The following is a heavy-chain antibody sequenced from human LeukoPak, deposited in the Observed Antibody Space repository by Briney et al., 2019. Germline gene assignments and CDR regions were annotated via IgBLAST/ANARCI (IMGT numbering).Heavy chain of an antibody. V-gene: IGHV3-21*01. Sequence: GSLRLSCAASGFTFSGYSMNWVRQAPGKGLEWVSSISSSSSYIYYADSVKGRFTISRDNAKNSPYLQMNSLRAEDTAVYYCARFPDTYYFDYWGQGTLVTVSS. CDR3: ARFPDTYYFDY. D-gene: IGHD3-16*01. CDR1: GFTFSGYS. J-gene: IGHJ4*02. CDR2: ISSSSSYI.